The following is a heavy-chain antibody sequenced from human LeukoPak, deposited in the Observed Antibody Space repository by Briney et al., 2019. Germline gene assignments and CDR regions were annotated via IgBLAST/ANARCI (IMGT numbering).Heavy chain of an antibody. Sequence: GGSLRLSCAASGFTFSSYSMNWVRQAPGKGLEWVSSISSISSYIYYADSVKGRFTISRDNAKNSLYLQMNSLRADDTAVYYCARDYYGDYVFDCWGQGTLVTVSS. CDR2: ISSISSYI. CDR3: ARDYYGDYVFDC. CDR1: GFTFSSYS. D-gene: IGHD4-17*01. V-gene: IGHV3-21*01. J-gene: IGHJ5*01.